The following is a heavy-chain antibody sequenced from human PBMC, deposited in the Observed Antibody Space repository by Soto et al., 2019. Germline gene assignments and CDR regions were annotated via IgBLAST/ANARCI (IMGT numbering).Heavy chain of an antibody. CDR2: ISGSGGST. CDR1: GFTFSSYG. Sequence: GGSLRLSCEASGFTFSSYGMSWVRQAPGKGLEWVSGISGSGGSTYYADSVKGRFTISRDNSKNTLYLQVNSLGADDTAVYYCAGGSGWLIDYWGRGTLVTVSS. V-gene: IGHV3-23*01. CDR3: AGGSGWLIDY. J-gene: IGHJ4*02. D-gene: IGHD6-19*01.